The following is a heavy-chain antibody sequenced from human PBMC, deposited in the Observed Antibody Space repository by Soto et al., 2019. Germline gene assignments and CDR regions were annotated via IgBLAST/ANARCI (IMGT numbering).Heavy chain of an antibody. CDR2: ISAYNGNT. CDR3: ARDGSTYDFGDNFDY. D-gene: IGHD3-3*01. Sequence: KVSCKASGYTFTSYGISWVRQAPGQGLEWMGWISAYNGNTNYAQKLQGRVTMTTDTSTSTAYMELRSLRSDDTVVYYCARDGSTYDFGDNFDYWGQGTLVTVSS. J-gene: IGHJ4*02. CDR1: GYTFTSYG. V-gene: IGHV1-18*01.